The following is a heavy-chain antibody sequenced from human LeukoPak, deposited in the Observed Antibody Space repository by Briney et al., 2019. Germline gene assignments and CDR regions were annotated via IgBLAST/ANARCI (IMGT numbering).Heavy chain of an antibody. J-gene: IGHJ4*02. CDR1: GGSISSSSYY. CDR2: IYYSGST. D-gene: IGHD6-19*01. V-gene: IGHV4-39*01. Sequence: SETLSLTCTVSGGSISSSSYYWGWIRQPPGKGLEWIGSIYYSGSTYYNPSLKSRVTISVDTSKNQFSLKLSSVTAADTAVYYCARQEAESSGWPFDDWGQGTLVTVSS. CDR3: ARQEAESSGWPFDD.